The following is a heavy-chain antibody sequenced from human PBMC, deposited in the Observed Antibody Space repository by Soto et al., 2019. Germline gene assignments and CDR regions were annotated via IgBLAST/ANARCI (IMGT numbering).Heavy chain of an antibody. Sequence: GGSLRLSCAASGFTVSSNYMSWVRQAPGKGLEWVSVIYSGGSTYYADSVKGRFTISRDNSKNTLYLQMNSLRAEDTAVYYCARITFYCSGGSCYYWGQGTLVTVSS. D-gene: IGHD2-15*01. J-gene: IGHJ4*02. CDR1: GFTVSSNY. CDR2: IYSGGST. CDR3: ARITFYCSGGSCYY. V-gene: IGHV3-66*01.